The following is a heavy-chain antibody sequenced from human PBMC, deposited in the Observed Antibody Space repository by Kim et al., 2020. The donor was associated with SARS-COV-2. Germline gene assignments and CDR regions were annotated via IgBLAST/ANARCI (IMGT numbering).Heavy chain of an antibody. CDR3: AKDAVGELSVDWFDP. CDR2: ISYDGSNK. Sequence: GGSLRLSCAASGFTFSSYGMHWVRQAPGKGLEWVAVISYDGSNKYYADSVKGRFTISRDNSKNTLYLQMNSLRAEDTAVYYCAKDAVGELSVDWFDPWGQGTLVTVSS. J-gene: IGHJ5*02. D-gene: IGHD3-10*01. V-gene: IGHV3-30*18. CDR1: GFTFSSYG.